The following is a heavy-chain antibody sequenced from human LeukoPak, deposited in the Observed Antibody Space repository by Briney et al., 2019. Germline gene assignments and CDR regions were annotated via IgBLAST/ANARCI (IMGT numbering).Heavy chain of an antibody. Sequence: PGGSLRLSCAASGFTFSSYAMSWVRQAPGKGLEWVSAISGSGGSTYYADSVKGRFTISRDNSKNTLYLQMNSLRAEDTAVYYCARDAATYSKKPYGMDVWGQGTTVTVSS. CDR1: GFTFSSYA. CDR2: ISGSGGST. J-gene: IGHJ6*02. CDR3: ARDAATYSKKPYGMDV. D-gene: IGHD6-13*01. V-gene: IGHV3-23*01.